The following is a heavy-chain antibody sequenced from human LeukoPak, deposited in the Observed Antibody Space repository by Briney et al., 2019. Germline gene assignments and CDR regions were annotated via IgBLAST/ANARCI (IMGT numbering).Heavy chain of an antibody. D-gene: IGHD1-26*01. Sequence: SETLSLTCTVSGGSISSGGYYWIWIRQHPGKGLEWIGYIYYSGSTYYNPSLKSRVTISVDRSKNQFSLKLSSVTAADTAVYYCARGPRYSGSQRWFDPWGQGTLVTVSS. J-gene: IGHJ5*02. CDR3: ARGPRYSGSQRWFDP. CDR1: GGSISSGGYY. V-gene: IGHV4-31*03. CDR2: IYYSGST.